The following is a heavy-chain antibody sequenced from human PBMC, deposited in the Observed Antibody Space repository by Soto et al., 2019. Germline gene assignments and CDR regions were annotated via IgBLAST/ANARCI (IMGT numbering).Heavy chain of an antibody. D-gene: IGHD4-17*01. V-gene: IGHV3-23*01. CDR3: AKDPNGDYIGAFDD. J-gene: IGHJ4*02. Sequence: EVQLLESGGDLVQPGGSLRLSCAASGFDFSNYAVTWVRQAQGKGLEWVSSISRSSHVIYYADSVKGRFIISRDNSKNTLYLQMNRLRAEDTARYYCAKDPNGDYIGAFDDWGQGTLVTVSS. CDR1: GFDFSNYA. CDR2: ISRSSHVI.